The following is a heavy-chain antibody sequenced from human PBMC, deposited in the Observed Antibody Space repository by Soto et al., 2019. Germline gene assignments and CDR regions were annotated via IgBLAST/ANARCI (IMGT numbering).Heavy chain of an antibody. D-gene: IGHD2-2*01. Sequence: QVQLVQSGAEVKKPGASVKVSCKASGYTFTSYGISWVRQAPGQGLEWMGWISAYNGNTNYAQKLQGRVNMTTDTSTSIAYMELRSLRSDDTAVYYCARDQLGYCSSTSCYVGDAFDIWGQGKMVTVSS. V-gene: IGHV1-18*01. CDR1: GYTFTSYG. CDR2: ISAYNGNT. J-gene: IGHJ3*02. CDR3: ARDQLGYCSSTSCYVGDAFDI.